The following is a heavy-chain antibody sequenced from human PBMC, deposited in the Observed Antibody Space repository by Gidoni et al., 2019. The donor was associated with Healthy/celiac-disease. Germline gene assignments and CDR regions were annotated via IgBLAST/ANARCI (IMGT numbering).Heavy chain of an antibody. D-gene: IGHD6-6*01. CDR2: IIPIFGTA. CDR3: ARGGRSDSSSSRPGHYYYYGMDV. V-gene: IGHV1-69*06. Sequence: QVQLVQSGAAVKTPGSSVKVSCKASVGTFSIYAISCVRQAPGQGLEWMGGIIPIFGTANYAQKCQGRVTITADKATSTAYMELSSLRSEDTAVYYCARGGRSDSSSSRPGHYYYYGMDVWGQGTTVTVSS. CDR1: VGTFSIYA. J-gene: IGHJ6*02.